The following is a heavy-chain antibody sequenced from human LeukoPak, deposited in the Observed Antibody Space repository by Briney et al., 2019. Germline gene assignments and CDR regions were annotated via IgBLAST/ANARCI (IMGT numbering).Heavy chain of an antibody. CDR3: ARVRDFDY. V-gene: IGHV3-33*01. CDR2: IWYDGSIK. Sequence: GMSLRLSCAASGFTFSSYGMHWVRRAPGKGLEWVAVIWYDGSIKYYADSVKGRLIISRDNSKNTLYLQMNSLRAEDTAVYYRARVRDFDYWGQGTLVTVSS. J-gene: IGHJ4*02. CDR1: GFTFSSYG.